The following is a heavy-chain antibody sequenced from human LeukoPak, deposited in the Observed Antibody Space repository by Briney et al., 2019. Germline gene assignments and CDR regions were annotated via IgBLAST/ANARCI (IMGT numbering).Heavy chain of an antibody. CDR1: GFTFSSYG. J-gene: IGHJ4*02. CDR2: VRYDGSNK. V-gene: IGHV3-30*02. CDR3: APPVASGFNRNDY. Sequence: PGGSLRLSCAASGFTFSSYGMHWVRQAPGKGLEWVAFVRYDGSNKYYADSVKGRFTISRDNSKTTLYLQMDSLRAEDTAVYYRAPPVASGFNRNDYWGQGTLVTVSP. D-gene: IGHD3-22*01.